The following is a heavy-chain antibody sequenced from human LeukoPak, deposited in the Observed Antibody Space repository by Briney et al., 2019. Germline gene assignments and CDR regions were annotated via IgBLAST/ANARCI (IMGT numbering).Heavy chain of an antibody. CDR3: ARDRPSIAAAGTSTFDY. V-gene: IGHV1-2*02. J-gene: IGHJ4*02. D-gene: IGHD6-13*01. CDR2: INPNSGGT. CDR1: GYTFTGYY. Sequence: ASVKVSCKASGYTFTGYYMHWVRQAPGQGLEWMGWINPNSGGTNYAQKFQGRVTMTRDTSISTAYMELSSLRSEDTAVYYCARDRPSIAAAGTSTFDYWGQGTLVTVSS.